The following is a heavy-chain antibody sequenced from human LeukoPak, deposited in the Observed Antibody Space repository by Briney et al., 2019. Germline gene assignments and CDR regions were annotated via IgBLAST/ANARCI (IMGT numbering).Heavy chain of an antibody. CDR1: GYSFTSYW. CDR2: IYPGDSDT. Sequence: ASVKVSCKASGYSFTSYWIGWVRQMPGKGLEWMGIIYPGDSDTRYSPSFQGQVTISADKSISTAYLQWSSLKASDTAMYYCARGGYTYYYDSSGEQFDYWGQGTLVTVSS. CDR3: ARGGYTYYYDSSGEQFDY. D-gene: IGHD3-22*01. V-gene: IGHV5-51*01. J-gene: IGHJ4*02.